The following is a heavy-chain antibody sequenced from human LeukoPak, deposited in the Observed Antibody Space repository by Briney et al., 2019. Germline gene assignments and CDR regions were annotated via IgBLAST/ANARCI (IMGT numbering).Heavy chain of an antibody. CDR2: ISSNGGST. CDR1: GFTFSSYA. CDR3: ARASPYIVVVPAAMFDY. D-gene: IGHD2-2*01. V-gene: IGHV3-64*01. J-gene: IGHJ4*02. Sequence: GFLRLSCAASGFTFSSYAMHWVRQAPGKGLEYVSAISSNGGSTYYANSVKGRFTISRDNSKNTLYLQMGSLRAEDMAVYYRARASPYIVVVPAAMFDYWGQGTLVTVSS.